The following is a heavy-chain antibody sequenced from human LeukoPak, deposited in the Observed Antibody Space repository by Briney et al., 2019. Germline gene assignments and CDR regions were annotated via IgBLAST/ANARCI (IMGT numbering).Heavy chain of an antibody. CDR2: ISGSGGST. Sequence: GGSLRLSCAASGFTFSSYAMSWVRQAPGNGLEWVSAISGSGGSTYYADSVKGRFTISRDNSKNTLYLQMNSLRAEDTAVYYCAKDIRQYSSSSGFPALYYYGMDVWGQGTTVTVSS. CDR1: GFTFSSYA. CDR3: AKDIRQYSSSSGFPALYYYGMDV. D-gene: IGHD6-6*01. V-gene: IGHV3-23*01. J-gene: IGHJ6*02.